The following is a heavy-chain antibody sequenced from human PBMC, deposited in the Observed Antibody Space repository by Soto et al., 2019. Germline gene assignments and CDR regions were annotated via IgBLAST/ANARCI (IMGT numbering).Heavy chain of an antibody. D-gene: IGHD6-13*01. CDR3: ARAETSGIHYFDY. CDR2: VYQSGRT. Sequence: PSETLYLTCTVTGESVDSGYWSLMLHPPGKGLPCFDYVYQSGRTNYNPSLKSRVTISVDRSKNQISLRLKSVTAADTAVYYCARAETSGIHYFDYWGQGSLVTVHS. V-gene: IGHV4-59*02. J-gene: IGHJ4*02. CDR1: GESVDSGY.